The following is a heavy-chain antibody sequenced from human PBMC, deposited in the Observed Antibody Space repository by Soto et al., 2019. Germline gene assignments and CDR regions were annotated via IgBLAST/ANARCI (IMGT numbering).Heavy chain of an antibody. V-gene: IGHV3-33*01. D-gene: IGHD3-16*02. CDR2: IWYDGSNK. CDR3: ARESDYDYIWGSYRIFDY. CDR1: GFTFSSYG. Sequence: GGSLRLSCAASGFTFSSYGMHWVRQAPGKGLEWVAVIWYDGSNKYYADSVKGRFTISRDNSKNTLYLQMNSLRAEDTAVYYCARESDYDYIWGSYRIFDYWGQGTLVTVSS. J-gene: IGHJ4*02.